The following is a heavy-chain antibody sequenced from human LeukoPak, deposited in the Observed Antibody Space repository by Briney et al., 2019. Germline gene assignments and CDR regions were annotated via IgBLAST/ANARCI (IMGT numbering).Heavy chain of an antibody. CDR2: INHSGSN. D-gene: IGHD3-10*01. J-gene: IGHJ4*02. V-gene: IGHV4-34*01. CDR3: ARVSLRFGELIY. CDR1: GGSFSGYY. Sequence: SETLSLPCAVYGGSFSGYYWSWLRQPPGKGLEWVGEINHSGSNNYNPSLKSRLTISLDTSKNQFSLKLSSVTAADTAVYYCARVSLRFGELIYWGQGTLVTVSS.